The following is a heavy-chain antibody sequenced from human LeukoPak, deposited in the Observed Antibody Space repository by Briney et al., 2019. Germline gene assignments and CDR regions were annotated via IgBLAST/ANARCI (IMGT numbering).Heavy chain of an antibody. Sequence: SETLSLTCTVSGGSISGYYWSWIRQPPGKGLECIGYIYYSGSTNYNPSLKSRVTISVDTSKNQFSLKLSSVTAADTALYYCARLDFGTSAGGYYFFYWGQGTLVTVSS. CDR2: IYYSGST. V-gene: IGHV4-59*08. D-gene: IGHD2/OR15-2a*01. CDR1: GGSISGYY. J-gene: IGHJ4*02. CDR3: ARLDFGTSAGGYYFFY.